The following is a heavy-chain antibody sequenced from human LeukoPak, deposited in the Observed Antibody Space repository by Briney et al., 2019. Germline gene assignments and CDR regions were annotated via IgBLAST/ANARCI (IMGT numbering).Heavy chain of an antibody. CDR1: GYTLTELS. CDR3: ATVDERYLTQQVDYNGMDV. V-gene: IGHV1-24*01. D-gene: IGHD6-13*01. J-gene: IGHJ6*02. Sequence: EASVKVSCKVSGYTLTELSMHWVRQAPGKGLEWMGGFDPEDGKTIYAQNFQSRVTMTEDTSTDTAYMELNSLRYEDTAVYYCATVDERYLTQQVDYNGMDVWGQGTTVTVSS. CDR2: FDPEDGKT.